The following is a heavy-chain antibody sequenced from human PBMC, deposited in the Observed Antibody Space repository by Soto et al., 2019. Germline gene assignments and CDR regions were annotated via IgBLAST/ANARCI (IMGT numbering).Heavy chain of an antibody. Sequence: QVQLQQWGAGLLKLSKTLSLTCAVYGGSFSGYYWSWIRQPPGKGLEWIGEINHSGSTNYNPSLKSRVTTSVDTSKNQFSLKLSSVTAADTAVYYCARLALRFHGAFDILGQGIMVTVSS. V-gene: IGHV4-34*01. CDR1: GGSFSGYY. CDR3: ARLALRFHGAFDI. J-gene: IGHJ3*02. CDR2: INHSGST. D-gene: IGHD3-3*01.